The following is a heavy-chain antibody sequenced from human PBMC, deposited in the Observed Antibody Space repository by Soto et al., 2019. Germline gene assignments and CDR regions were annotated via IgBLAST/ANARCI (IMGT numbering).Heavy chain of an antibody. CDR2: IRSKANSYAT. V-gene: IGHV3-73*01. Sequence: GGSLRLSCAASGFTFSGSAMHWVRQASGKGLEWVGRIRSKANSYATAYAASVKGRFTISRDDSKNTAYLQMNSLKTEDTAVYYCTSPYYYDSSGYLPKSNYYYGMDVWGQGTTVTVSS. CDR3: TSPYYYDSSGYLPKSNYYYGMDV. D-gene: IGHD3-22*01. J-gene: IGHJ6*02. CDR1: GFTFSGSA.